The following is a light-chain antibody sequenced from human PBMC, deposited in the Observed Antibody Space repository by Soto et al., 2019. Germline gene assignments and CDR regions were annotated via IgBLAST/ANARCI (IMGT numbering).Light chain of an antibody. J-gene: IGKJ4*01. Sequence: DIQMTQSPSTLSASVGDRVTITCRASQSISSWLAWYQQKPGKAPKLLIYDASSLESGVPSRFSGSGSGTEFTLTISSLQPDDYATYYCQQYNSYLLTFGGGTKVEIK. CDR1: QSISSW. CDR2: DAS. CDR3: QQYNSYLLT. V-gene: IGKV1-5*01.